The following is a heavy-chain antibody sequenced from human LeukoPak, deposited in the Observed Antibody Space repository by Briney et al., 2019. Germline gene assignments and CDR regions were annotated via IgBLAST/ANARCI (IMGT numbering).Heavy chain of an antibody. Sequence: GGSLRLSCAASGFTFSSYAMSWVRQAPGKGLEWVSSISSSSSYIYYADSVKGRFTISRDNAKNSLYLQMNSLRAEDTAVYYCARDRYCSGGSCRDYWGQGTLVTVSS. V-gene: IGHV3-21*01. D-gene: IGHD2-15*01. CDR3: ARDRYCSGGSCRDY. J-gene: IGHJ4*02. CDR2: ISSSSSYI. CDR1: GFTFSSYA.